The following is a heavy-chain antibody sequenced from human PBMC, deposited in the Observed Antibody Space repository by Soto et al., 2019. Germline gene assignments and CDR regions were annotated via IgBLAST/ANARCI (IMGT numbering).Heavy chain of an antibody. V-gene: IGHV3-23*01. Sequence: EAQLSESGGELIQPGGSLRLSCAASGFTYSSHGMSWVRQAPGKGLEWIAGLSRGGGSTYYADSVKGRFTISRDNSKNTLDLIMNSLRVEYTALYYCARDGQYRTDGFDIWGQGTMVTVSS. CDR2: LSRGGGST. CDR1: GFTYSSHG. D-gene: IGHD5-12*01. CDR3: ARDGQYRTDGFDI. J-gene: IGHJ3*02.